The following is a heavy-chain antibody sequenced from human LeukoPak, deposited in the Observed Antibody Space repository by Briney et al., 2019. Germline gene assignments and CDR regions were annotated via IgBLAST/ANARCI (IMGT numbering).Heavy chain of an antibody. D-gene: IGHD2/OR15-2a*01. CDR1: GFYFGAYE. Sequence: GGSLTLSCAASGFYFGAYEMNWVRQAPGKGLEWVAYFAGSDTTKYYADSVRGRFTISRDNAKNSLYLQMNSLRAEDTALYYSTTLGYHLDSWGQGTLVTVSS. CDR3: TTLGYHLDS. V-gene: IGHV3-48*03. CDR2: FAGSDTTK. J-gene: IGHJ4*02.